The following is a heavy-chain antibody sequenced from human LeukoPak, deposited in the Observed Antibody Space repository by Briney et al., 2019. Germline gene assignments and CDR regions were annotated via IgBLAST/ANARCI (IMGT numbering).Heavy chain of an antibody. D-gene: IGHD1-1*01. CDR2: IHPNSSIT. CDR3: ARDGNNWSSLHY. CDR1: GYTFTGYS. J-gene: IGHJ4*02. Sequence: GASVKVSCKASGYTFTGYSIHWVRQAPGQGLEWMGRIHPNSSITYYAQKFRGRVTLTSDPSINTVYLEMSMLRSDDTAIYYCARDGNNWSSLHYWGQGTLISVFS. V-gene: IGHV1-2*06.